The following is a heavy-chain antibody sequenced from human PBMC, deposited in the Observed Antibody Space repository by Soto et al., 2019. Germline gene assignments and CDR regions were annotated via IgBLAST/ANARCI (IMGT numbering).Heavy chain of an antibody. V-gene: IGHV1-18*01. D-gene: IGHD3-9*01. CDR1: GYTFSSIG. J-gene: IGHJ4*02. CDR2: ISPHKDNT. Sequence: ASVKVSCKTSGYTFSSIGISWVRQAPGQGLEWMGWISPHKDNTYYAQRLQGRVTMTTDTSTSTAYMELRSLRSDDTAVYYCARSAPFDIYAITPVEFWGQGTLVTVSS. CDR3: ARSAPFDIYAITPVEF.